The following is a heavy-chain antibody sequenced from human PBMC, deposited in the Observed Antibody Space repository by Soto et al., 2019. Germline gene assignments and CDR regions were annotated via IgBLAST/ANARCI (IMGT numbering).Heavy chain of an antibody. CDR2: ISAYNGNT. J-gene: IGHJ6*02. CDR1: GYTFTSYG. D-gene: IGHD3-9*01. CDR3: ARVPVDYDILTGPSEYV. V-gene: IGHV1-18*01. Sequence: QVQLVQSGAEVKKPGASVKVSCKASGYTFTSYGISWVRQAPGQGLEWMGWISAYNGNTNYAQKLQGRVTMTTYTSTSTAYMELRSLRSDDTAVYYCARVPVDYDILTGPSEYVWGQGTTVTVSS.